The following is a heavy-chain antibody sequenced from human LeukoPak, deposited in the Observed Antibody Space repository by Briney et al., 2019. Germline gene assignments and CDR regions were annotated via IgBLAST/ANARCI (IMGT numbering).Heavy chain of an antibody. CDR1: GFTFSSYA. D-gene: IGHD5-18*01. J-gene: IGHJ4*02. Sequence: GGSLRLSCAASGFTFSSYAMSWVRQAPGKGLEWVSAVSGSGGSTYYADSVKGRFTISRDNSKSTLYLQMNSLRAEDTAVYYCAKKDTAMVSPLDYWGQGTLVTVSS. CDR2: VSGSGGST. V-gene: IGHV3-23*01. CDR3: AKKDTAMVSPLDY.